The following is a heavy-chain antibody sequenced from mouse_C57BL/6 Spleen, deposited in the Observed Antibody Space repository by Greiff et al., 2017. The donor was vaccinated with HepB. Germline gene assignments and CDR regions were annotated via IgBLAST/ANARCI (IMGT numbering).Heavy chain of an antibody. CDR3: TRGDDYDVGFAY. CDR2: IDPENGDT. CDR1: GFNIKDDY. V-gene: IGHV14-4*01. D-gene: IGHD2-4*01. J-gene: IGHJ3*01. Sequence: EVQLQQSGAELVRPGASVKLSCTASGFNIKDDYMHWVKQRPEQGLEWIGWIDPENGDTEYASKFQGKATITADTSSNTTYLQLSSLTSEDTAVDYCTRGDDYDVGFAYWGQGTLVTVSA.